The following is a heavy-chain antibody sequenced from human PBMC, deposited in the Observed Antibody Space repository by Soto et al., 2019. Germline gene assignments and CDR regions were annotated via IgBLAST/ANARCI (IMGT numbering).Heavy chain of an antibody. J-gene: IGHJ3*02. CDR3: ARDPDTAMAQGAFDI. V-gene: IGHV3-9*01. D-gene: IGHD5-18*01. Sequence: EVQLVESGGGLVQPGRSLRLSCAASGFTFDDYAMHWVRQAPGKGLEWVSGISWNSGSIGYADSVKGRFTISRDNAKNSLYLQMNSLRAEDTAVYYCARDPDTAMAQGAFDIWGQGTMVTVSS. CDR2: ISWNSGSI. CDR1: GFTFDDYA.